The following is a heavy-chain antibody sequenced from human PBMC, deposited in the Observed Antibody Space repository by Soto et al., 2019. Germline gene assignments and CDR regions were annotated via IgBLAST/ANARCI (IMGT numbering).Heavy chain of an antibody. CDR3: AKHLGYDILTGYPYYFDS. CDR1: GFTFSSVA. CDR2: IRGSGGSA. D-gene: IGHD3-9*01. Sequence: EVQLLESGGGLVQPGGSLRLSCAASGFTFSSVAMTWVRQAPGKGLEWVSSIRGSGGSAYFADSVKGRFLISRDNSKNTLYLQMNSLRGEDTAVYYCAKHLGYDILTGYPYYFDSWAREPWSPSPQ. J-gene: IGHJ4*02. V-gene: IGHV3-23*01.